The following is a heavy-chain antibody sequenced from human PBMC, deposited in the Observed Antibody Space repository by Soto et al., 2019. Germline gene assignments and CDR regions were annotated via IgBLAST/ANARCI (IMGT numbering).Heavy chain of an antibody. Sequence: GGSLRLSCAASGFTFSAYYMSLTRQAPGKGLEWVSYISSSGSTIYYADSVKGRFTISRDNAKNSLYLQMNSLRAEDTAVYYCARHPRGYYYDSSGYFNWFDPWGQGTLVTVSS. J-gene: IGHJ5*02. D-gene: IGHD3-22*01. CDR3: ARHPRGYYYDSSGYFNWFDP. CDR2: ISSSGSTI. CDR1: GFTFSAYY. V-gene: IGHV3-11*01.